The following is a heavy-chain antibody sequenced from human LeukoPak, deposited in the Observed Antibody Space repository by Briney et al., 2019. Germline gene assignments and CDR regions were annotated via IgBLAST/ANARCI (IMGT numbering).Heavy chain of an antibody. CDR2: IREDGGEI. J-gene: IGHJ3*02. V-gene: IGHV3-7*04. CDR3: ARGVYAFDI. CDR1: GFTFTSHW. D-gene: IGHD5/OR15-5a*01. Sequence: PGGSLRLSCVASGFTFTSHWMTWVRQAPGKGLEWVANIREDGGEIYYLDSVKGQFTISRDNAKNSLYLQMNSLRAEDTAVYYCARGVYAFDIWGQGTMVTVSS.